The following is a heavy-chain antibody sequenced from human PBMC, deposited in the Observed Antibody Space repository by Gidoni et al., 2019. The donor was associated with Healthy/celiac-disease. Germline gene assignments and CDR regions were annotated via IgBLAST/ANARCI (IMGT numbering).Heavy chain of an antibody. CDR3: ARTLLRTTLPDVFDV. J-gene: IGHJ3*01. V-gene: IGHV4-39*01. Sequence: QMQLQESGPGLVKPSETLSLTCTGYGGSISSNSFFWVWIRQSPGKGLEWIGSVSYSGATYYNPSLRARVSISVDTSKNQFSLELSSVTAADTALYYCARTLLRTTLPDVFDVWGQGTMVTVSS. D-gene: IGHD1-7*01. CDR1: GGSISSNSFF. CDR2: VSYSGAT.